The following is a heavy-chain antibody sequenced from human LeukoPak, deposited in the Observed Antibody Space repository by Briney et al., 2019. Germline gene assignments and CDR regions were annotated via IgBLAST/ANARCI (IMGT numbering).Heavy chain of an antibody. V-gene: IGHV1-18*01. CDR3: ARDLGRVPREY. J-gene: IGHJ4*02. Sequence: GASQKSSCTASGYTFTSYGISWVRQAPGHGLEWMGWISAYNGNTNYAQKLQGRVTMTTDTSTSTAYMELRSLRSDDTAVYYCARDLGRVPREYCGQGKLFTVSS. D-gene: IGHD1-26*01. CDR2: ISAYNGNT. CDR1: GYTFTSYG.